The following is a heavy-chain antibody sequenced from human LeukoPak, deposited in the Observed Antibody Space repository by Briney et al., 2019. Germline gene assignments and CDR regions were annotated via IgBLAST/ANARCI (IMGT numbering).Heavy chain of an antibody. V-gene: IGHV3-53*01. Sequence: GGSLRLSCTASGFTVSSNFMTWVRQAPGKGLEWVSVTYSDGTTYYADSVKGRFTISRDNSKNTLDLQMNSLRAEDTATYYCAKEKRNLRGARDAFDTWGQGTMVTVSA. D-gene: IGHD4/OR15-4a*01. CDR2: TYSDGTT. CDR3: AKEKRNLRGARDAFDT. J-gene: IGHJ3*02. CDR1: GFTVSSNF.